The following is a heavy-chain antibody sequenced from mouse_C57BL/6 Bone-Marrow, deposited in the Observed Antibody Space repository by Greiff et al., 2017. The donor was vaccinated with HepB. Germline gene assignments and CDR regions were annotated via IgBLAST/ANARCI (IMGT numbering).Heavy chain of an antibody. CDR3: ARRVYYDYLSYAMDY. V-gene: IGHV1-42*01. J-gene: IGHJ4*01. D-gene: IGHD2-4*01. CDR2: INPSTGGT. CDR1: GYSFTGYY. Sequence: EVQLQQSGPELVKPGASVKISCKASGYSFTGYYMNWVKQSPEKSLEWIGEINPSTGGTTYNQKFKAKATLTVDKSSSTAYMQLKSLTSEDSAVYYCARRVYYDYLSYAMDYWGQGTSVTVSS.